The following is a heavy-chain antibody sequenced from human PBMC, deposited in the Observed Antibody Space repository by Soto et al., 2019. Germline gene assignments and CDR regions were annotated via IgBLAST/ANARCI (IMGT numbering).Heavy chain of an antibody. CDR2: IYWDDDK. V-gene: IGHV2-5*02. CDR1: GFSLSTSGVG. CDR3: AHSLYRSGYYDYYYYGMDV. Sequence: QITLKESGPTLVKPTQTLTLTCTFSGFSLSTSGVGVGWIRQPPGKALEWLALIYWDDDKRYSPSLKSRLTITKDTSKTQVVLTMTNMDPVDTATYYCAHSLYRSGYYDYYYYGMDVWGQGTTVTVSS. J-gene: IGHJ6*02. D-gene: IGHD3-3*01.